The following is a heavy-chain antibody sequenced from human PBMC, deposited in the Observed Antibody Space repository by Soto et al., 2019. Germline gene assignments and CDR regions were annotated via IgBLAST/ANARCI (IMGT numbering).Heavy chain of an antibody. D-gene: IGHD6-19*01. CDR3: ARFSSAVAATHDAFDI. CDR1: GYTFTGYY. V-gene: IGHV1-2*04. Sequence: ASVKVSCKASGYTFTGYYMHWVRQAPGQGLEWMGWINPNSGGTNYAQKFQGWVTMTRDTSISTAYMELSRLRSDDTAVYYCARFSSAVAATHDAFDIWGQGTMVTVSS. J-gene: IGHJ3*02. CDR2: INPNSGGT.